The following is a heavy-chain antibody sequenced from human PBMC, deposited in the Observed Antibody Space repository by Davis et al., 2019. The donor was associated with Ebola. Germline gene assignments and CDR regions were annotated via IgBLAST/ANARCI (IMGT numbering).Heavy chain of an antibody. V-gene: IGHV1-69*02. CDR3: ARLDGGWYNY. D-gene: IGHD6-19*01. CDR2: IIPILGIA. CDR1: GGTFSSYT. J-gene: IGHJ4*02. Sequence: SVKVSCKASGGTFSSYTISWVRQAPGQGLEWMGRIIPILGIANYAQKFQGRVTITADESTNTAYMELSGLRSEDTAMYYCARLDGGWYNYWGQGTLVTVSS.